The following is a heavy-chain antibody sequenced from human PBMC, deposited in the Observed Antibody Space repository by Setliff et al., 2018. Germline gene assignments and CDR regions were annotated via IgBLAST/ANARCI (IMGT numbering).Heavy chain of an antibody. CDR3: ARVFCRRSCLVESYMDV. V-gene: IGHV3-15*01. CDR1: GFTFDIYS. D-gene: IGHD3-16*01. Sequence: PGGSLRLSCAASGFTFDIYSMSWVRLVPGKGLEWVGRIKRRSDGATIDYAAPMKGRFTISREDSEDTLYLQMNSLKTEDTAVYFCARVFCRRSCLVESYMDVWGTGTTVTVSS. J-gene: IGHJ6*03. CDR2: IKRRSDGATI.